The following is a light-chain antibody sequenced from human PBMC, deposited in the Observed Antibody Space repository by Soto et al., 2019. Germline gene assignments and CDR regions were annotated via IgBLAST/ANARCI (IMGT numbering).Light chain of an antibody. CDR1: SSDIGGYNF. J-gene: IGLJ2*01. CDR3: SSYTTRSHVV. CDR2: EVS. V-gene: IGLV2-14*01. Sequence: QSALAQPASVSGSPGQSVTIPCTGTSSDIGGYNFVSWYRHHPGKAPQLILYEVSNRPSGVSYRFSGSKSGNTASLTISGLQADDEDDYYCSSYTTRSHVVFGGGTKLTVL.